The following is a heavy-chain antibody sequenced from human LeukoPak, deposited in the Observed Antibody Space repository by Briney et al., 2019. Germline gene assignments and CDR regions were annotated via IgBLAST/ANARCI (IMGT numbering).Heavy chain of an antibody. CDR1: GGSISSSSYY. CDR3: ARRSNLWDP. Sequence: PSETLSLTCTVSGGSISSSSYYWGWIRQPPGKGLEWIGSIYYSGSTHYNPSLKSRVTISVDTSKNQFSLKLSSVTAADTAVYYCARRSNLWDPWGQGTLVTVSS. V-gene: IGHV4-39*01. J-gene: IGHJ5*02. CDR2: IYYSGST. D-gene: IGHD1-1*01.